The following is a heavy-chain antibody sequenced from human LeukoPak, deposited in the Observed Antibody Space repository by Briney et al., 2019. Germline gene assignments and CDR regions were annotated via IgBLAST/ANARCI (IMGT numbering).Heavy chain of an antibody. CDR1: GGSISSYY. Sequence: SETLSLTCTVSGGSISSYYWSWIRQPPGKGLEWIGYIYYSGSTNYNPSLMSRVTISVDTSENQFSLKLSSVTAADTAMYYCARSELLWFGKVNSGFDFWGQGTLVTVSS. CDR2: IYYSGST. J-gene: IGHJ4*02. V-gene: IGHV4-59*01. D-gene: IGHD3-10*01. CDR3: ARSELLWFGKVNSGFDF.